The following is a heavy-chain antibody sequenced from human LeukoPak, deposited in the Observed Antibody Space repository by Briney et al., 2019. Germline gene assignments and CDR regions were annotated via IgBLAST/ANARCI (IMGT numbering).Heavy chain of an antibody. J-gene: IGHJ5*02. V-gene: IGHV1-46*01. D-gene: IGHD1-26*01. CDR3: VRREGTWFDP. CDR1: GYSLTSYD. CDR2: INPSGGST. Sequence: SVKISSKASGYSLTSYDMHWVRHAPGQGLEWMGIINPSGGSTIYSQKFQGRVTQTRDTSTSTVYMDVSSLTSEDTAVYYCVRREGTWFDPWGQGTLVTVSS.